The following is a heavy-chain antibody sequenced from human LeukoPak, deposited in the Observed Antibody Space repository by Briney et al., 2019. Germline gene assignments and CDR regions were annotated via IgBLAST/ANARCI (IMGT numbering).Heavy chain of an antibody. CDR3: ARGGSSWYYPYFDY. CDR1: GFTFSSYA. V-gene: IGHV3-64*01. J-gene: IGHJ4*02. CDR2: ISSNGGST. Sequence: PGGSLRLSCAASGFTFSSYAMHWVRQAPGKGLEYVSTISSNGGSTYYANSVKGRFTISRDNSKNTLYLQMDSLRDEDMAVYYCARGGSSWYYPYFDYWGQGTLVTVSS. D-gene: IGHD6-13*01.